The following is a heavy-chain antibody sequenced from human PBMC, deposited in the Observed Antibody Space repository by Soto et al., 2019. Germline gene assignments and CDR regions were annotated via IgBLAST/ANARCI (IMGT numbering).Heavy chain of an antibody. J-gene: IGHJ6*02. CDR3: AREYSSGYYYFYAMDV. Sequence: GGSLRLSCAASGFTVSSNYTSWVRQAPGKGLEWVSVIYSGGSTYYADSVKGRFTISRDNSKNTLYLQMNSLRAEDTAVYYCAREYSSGYYYFYAMDVWGQGTTVTVSS. V-gene: IGHV3-66*01. CDR1: GFTVSSNY. D-gene: IGHD5-18*01. CDR2: IYSGGST.